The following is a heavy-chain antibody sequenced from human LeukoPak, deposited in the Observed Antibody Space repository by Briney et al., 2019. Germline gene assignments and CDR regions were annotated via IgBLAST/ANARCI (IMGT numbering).Heavy chain of an antibody. V-gene: IGHV3-66*01. CDR3: ARGPRVHYYDSSGYYYRVSAPYYFDY. D-gene: IGHD3-22*01. J-gene: IGHJ4*02. CDR2: IYSGGST. Sequence: PGGSLRLSCAASGFTVSSNYMSWVRQAPGKGLEWVSDIYSGGSTYYADSVKGRFTISRDNSKNTLYLQMNSLRAEDTAVYYCARGPRVHYYDSSGYYYRVSAPYYFDYWGQGTLVTVSS. CDR1: GFTVSSNY.